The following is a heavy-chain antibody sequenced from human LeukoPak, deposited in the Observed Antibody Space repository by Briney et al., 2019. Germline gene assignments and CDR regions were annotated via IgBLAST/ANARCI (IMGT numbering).Heavy chain of an antibody. CDR3: ARGWVVATGGFDM. CDR1: WFPLKFLH. V-gene: IGHV3-53*01. J-gene: IGHJ3*02. CDR2: IYSGGPT. Sequence: GSLRPPLATSWFPLKFLHNALVPPGPGEGAEGVSVIYSGGPTYYADSVKGRFTISRDNSKNTVYLQMNSLRGEDTAVYFCARGWVVATGGFDMWGQGTMVTVSS. D-gene: IGHD2-8*02.